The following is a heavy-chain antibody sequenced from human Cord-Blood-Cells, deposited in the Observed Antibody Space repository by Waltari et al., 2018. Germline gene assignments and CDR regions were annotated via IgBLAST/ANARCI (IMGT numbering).Heavy chain of an antibody. V-gene: IGHV1-46*01. CDR2: ISPRGGST. CDR3: ARDLGSGSYFDY. CDR1: GYTFTSYY. J-gene: IGHJ4*02. D-gene: IGHD1-26*01. Sequence: QVQLVQSGAEVKKPGASVKVSCKASGYTFTSYYMHWVRQAPGQGLEWMGIISPRGGSTSYAQKFQGRVTMTRDTSTSTVYMELSSLRSEDTAVYYCARDLGSGSYFDYWGQGTLVTVSS.